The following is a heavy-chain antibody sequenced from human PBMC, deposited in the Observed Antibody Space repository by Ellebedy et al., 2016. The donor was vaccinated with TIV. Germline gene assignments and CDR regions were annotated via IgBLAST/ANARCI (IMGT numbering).Heavy chain of an antibody. Sequence: AASVTVSCKPSVYTFTDHYIHWLRQAPGQGLEWMGWSNPASGGTIPAQRVQGRVTMTRDTSISTAYMELTGLPSNDTAVYFCARPGYSSSWHVYDYWGQGTLVTVSS. CDR1: VYTFTDHY. V-gene: IGHV1-2*02. CDR2: SNPASGGT. CDR3: ARPGYSSSWHVYDY. J-gene: IGHJ4*02. D-gene: IGHD6-13*01.